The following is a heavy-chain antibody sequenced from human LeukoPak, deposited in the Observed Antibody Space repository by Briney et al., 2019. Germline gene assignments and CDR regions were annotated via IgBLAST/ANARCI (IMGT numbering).Heavy chain of an antibody. J-gene: IGHJ4*02. CDR2: IHYSGST. CDR1: GASIRGSGWH. D-gene: IGHD3-22*01. Sequence: RPSETLSLTCTVSGASIRGSGWHWSWLRQPPGKGLEWIGYIHYSGSTNYNPSLESRGTISVDTSKNQFSLKLSSVTAADTAVYYCARHSGRSDSSGYASSFDYWGQGTLVTVSS. V-gene: IGHV4-61*05. CDR3: ARHSGRSDSSGYASSFDY.